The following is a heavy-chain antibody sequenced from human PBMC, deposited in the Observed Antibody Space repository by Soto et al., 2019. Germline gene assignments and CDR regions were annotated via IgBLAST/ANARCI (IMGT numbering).Heavy chain of an antibody. CDR2: ISAYNGNR. J-gene: IGHJ4*02. CDR1: GYTFTNFG. V-gene: IGHV1-18*01. CDR3: ARDRLRGYDSSGFYS. D-gene: IGHD3-22*01. Sequence: ASVKVSCKPSGYTFTNFGLSWVRQAPGQGLEWMGWISAYNGNRNFAQKFEDRVTMTTATSTNTVFLELRSLKSDDTAIYYCARDRLRGYDSSGFYSWGQGTMVTAPQ.